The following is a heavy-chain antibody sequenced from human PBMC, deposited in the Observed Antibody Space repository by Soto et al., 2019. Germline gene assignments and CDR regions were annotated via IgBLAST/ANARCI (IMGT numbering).Heavy chain of an antibody. Sequence: QVQLVESGGGVVQPGRSLRLSCAASGFTFSSYAMHWVRQAPGKGLEWVAVISYDGSNKYYADSVKGRFTISRDNSKNTLYLQMNSLRAEDTAVYYCARGMVRGVDYYYYGMDVWGQGTTVTVSS. CDR3: ARGMVRGVDYYYYGMDV. CDR1: GFTFSSYA. V-gene: IGHV3-30-3*01. D-gene: IGHD3-10*01. J-gene: IGHJ6*02. CDR2: ISYDGSNK.